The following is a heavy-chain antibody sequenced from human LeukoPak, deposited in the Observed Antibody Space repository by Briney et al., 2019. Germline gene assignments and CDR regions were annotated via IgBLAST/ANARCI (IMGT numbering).Heavy chain of an antibody. Sequence: GGSLRLSCAASGFTFSSYAMSWVRQAPGKGLEWVSAISGSGGSTYYADSVKGRFTISRDNSKNTLYLQMNSLRAEDTAVYYCTRHEDYYYYYMDVWGKGTTVTVSS. V-gene: IGHV3-23*01. CDR2: ISGSGGST. CDR3: TRHEDYYYYYMDV. J-gene: IGHJ6*03. CDR1: GFTFSSYA.